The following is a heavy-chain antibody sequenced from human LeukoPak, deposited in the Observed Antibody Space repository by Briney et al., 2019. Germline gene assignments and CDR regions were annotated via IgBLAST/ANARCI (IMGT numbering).Heavy chain of an antibody. CDR1: GYTFTSYG. V-gene: IGHV1-18*01. Sequence: ASVKVYCKASGYTFTSYGISWVRQAPGQWLEWMGWISVYNGNTNYAQKLQGRVTMTTDTSTSTAYMELRSLRSDDTAVYYCARDLSPMVRGVISDYWGQGTLVTVSS. D-gene: IGHD3-10*01. J-gene: IGHJ4*02. CDR3: ARDLSPMVRGVISDY. CDR2: ISVYNGNT.